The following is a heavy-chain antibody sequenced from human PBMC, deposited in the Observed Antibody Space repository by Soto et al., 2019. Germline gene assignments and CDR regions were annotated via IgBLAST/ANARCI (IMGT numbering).Heavy chain of an antibody. CDR3: ARDHNFGFILYAMDG. CDR1: GDPFASYS. J-gene: IGHJ6*02. Sequence: SXKTSGDPFASYSMHLVRQAPGQGLEWIGIINPSSGRTSYAQNFQGIVTMTSDTSTSIVYMEMSSLKSEDTAVYYCARDHNFGFILYAMDGWGQGTTVTVSS. D-gene: IGHD2-15*01. CDR2: INPSSGRT. V-gene: IGHV1-46*01.